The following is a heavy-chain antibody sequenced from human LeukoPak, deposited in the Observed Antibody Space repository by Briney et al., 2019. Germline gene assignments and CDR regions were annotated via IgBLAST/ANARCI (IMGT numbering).Heavy chain of an antibody. CDR1: GFTFSNYE. CDR2: IANTGDTR. Sequence: PGGSLRLSCAASGFTFSNYEMNWVRQAPGKGLHWVSYIANTGDTRNYADSVKGRFTVSRDNAKNSLYLQMNSLRAEDTAIYYCAREDYSKGGGYFDYWGQGTLVTVSS. V-gene: IGHV3-48*03. D-gene: IGHD4-11*01. CDR3: AREDYSKGGGYFDY. J-gene: IGHJ4*02.